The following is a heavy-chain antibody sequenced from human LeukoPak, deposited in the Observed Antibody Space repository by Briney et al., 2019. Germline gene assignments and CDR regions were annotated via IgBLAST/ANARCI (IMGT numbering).Heavy chain of an antibody. J-gene: IGHJ4*02. V-gene: IGHV4-39*07. CDR1: GGSISSSSYY. D-gene: IGHD3-9*01. CDR3: ARLPTGDARYFGLDY. CDR2: IFYSGST. Sequence: SETLSLTCTVSGGSISSSSYYWGWIRQPPGKGLEWIGSIFYSGSTNYNPSLKSRVTISVDKSKNQFSLKLSSVTAADTAVYYCARLPTGDARYFGLDYWGQGTLVTVSS.